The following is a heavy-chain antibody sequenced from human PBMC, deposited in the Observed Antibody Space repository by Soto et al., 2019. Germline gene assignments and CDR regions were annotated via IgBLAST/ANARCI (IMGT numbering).Heavy chain of an antibody. J-gene: IGHJ4*02. Sequence: EVQLVESGGGLIQPGGSLKLSCAASGFTVGNNYMSWVRQAPGRGLEWGSLIDSTGTTKYAASVKARFTVSKDNAKNTLYLKMNSLRAEDTAVYYRAKDGRGSGSHYNSIGYWGQGILLTVSS. D-gene: IGHD3-10*01. CDR1: GFTVGNNY. V-gene: IGHV3-53*01. CDR2: IDSTGTT. CDR3: AKDGRGSGSHYNSIGY.